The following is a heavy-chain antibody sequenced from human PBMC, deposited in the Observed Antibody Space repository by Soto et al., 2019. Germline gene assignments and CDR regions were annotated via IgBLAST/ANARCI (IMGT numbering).Heavy chain of an antibody. Sequence: GGSLRLSCAASGFIFSDFGMSWARQAPGKGLEWVAVTSFDGSHEYYAASAKGRFTISRDNSKNMLLLQMDNVRAEDTAVYYCAKSPSKARDYEVLAGYSGYFDSWGLGTLVTVSS. J-gene: IGHJ4*02. V-gene: IGHV3-30*18. D-gene: IGHD3-9*01. CDR2: TSFDGSHE. CDR1: GFIFSDFG. CDR3: AKSPSKARDYEVLAGYSGYFDS.